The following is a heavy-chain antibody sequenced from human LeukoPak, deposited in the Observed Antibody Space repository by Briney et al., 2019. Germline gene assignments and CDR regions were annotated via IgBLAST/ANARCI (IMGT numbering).Heavy chain of an antibody. J-gene: IGHJ4*02. D-gene: IGHD5-12*01. CDR1: GFTFSSHA. CDR2: IRGSGGST. V-gene: IGHV3-23*01. Sequence: GGSLRLSCAASGFTFSSHAMSWVRQDPGRGLEWVSAIRGSGGSTYYADSVKGRFTISRDNSKNTLYLQMNSLRAEDTAVYYCAKDGFRSHIVATGRGLLSYWGQGTLVTVSS. CDR3: AKDGFRSHIVATGRGLLSY.